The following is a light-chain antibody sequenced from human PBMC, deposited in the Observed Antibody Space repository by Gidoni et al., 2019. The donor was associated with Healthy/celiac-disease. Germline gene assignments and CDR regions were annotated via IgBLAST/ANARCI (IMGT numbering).Light chain of an antibody. CDR1: SSNIGAGYD. V-gene: IGLV1-40*01. J-gene: IGLJ2*01. CDR3: QSYDSSLSGHVV. Sequence: QSVLTQPPSVSGAPGQRVTIYCTGSSSNIGAGYDVHWYQHLPGTAPKLLLYGNSNRPSGVPDRFSGSKSGTSASLDITGLQAEDEADYYCQSYDSSLSGHVVFGGGTKLTVL. CDR2: GNS.